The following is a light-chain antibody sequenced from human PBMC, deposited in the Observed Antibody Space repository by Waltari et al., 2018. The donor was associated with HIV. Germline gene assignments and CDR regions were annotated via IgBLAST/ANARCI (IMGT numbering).Light chain of an antibody. CDR3: SSYAGSNLWV. V-gene: IGLV2-8*01. J-gene: IGLJ1*01. CDR2: EVS. Sequence: QSALTQPPSASGSPGQSVTISCTGTSGDVGGYNSVSWYQQHPGKAPKLMIYEVSKRPSGVPDRFSGSKSGNTASLTVSGLQAEDEADYYCSSYAGSNLWVFGTGTKVTVL. CDR1: SGDVGGYNS.